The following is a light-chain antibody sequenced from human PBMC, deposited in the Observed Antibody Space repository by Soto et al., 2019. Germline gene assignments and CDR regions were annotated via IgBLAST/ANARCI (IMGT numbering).Light chain of an antibody. V-gene: IGKV3D-15*01. J-gene: IGKJ5*01. Sequence: EIVLTQSPGTLSLSPGERATLSCRASQSVSNNYLAWYQQKPGQAPRLLIYGASNRATGIPDRFSGRGSGTEFPLTISSLQCEGFGVCYWPKYNNWPPITFGQGTRMEVK. CDR1: QSVSNN. CDR2: GAS. CDR3: PKYNNWPPIT.